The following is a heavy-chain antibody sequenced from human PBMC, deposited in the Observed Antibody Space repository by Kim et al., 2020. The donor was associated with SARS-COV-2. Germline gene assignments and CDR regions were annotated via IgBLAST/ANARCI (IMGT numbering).Heavy chain of an antibody. J-gene: IGHJ3*02. CDR3: ARMVQYYDILTGYAFDI. D-gene: IGHD3-9*01. V-gene: IGHV3-11*06. CDR2: ISSSRSYT. CDR1: GFTFSDYD. Sequence: GGSLRLSCAASGFTFSDYDMSWVRQAPGKGLEWVSYISSSRSYTNYADSVKGRFTISRDNAKNSLYLQMSSLRAEDTAVYYCARMVQYYDILTGYAFDIWGQATMATLS.